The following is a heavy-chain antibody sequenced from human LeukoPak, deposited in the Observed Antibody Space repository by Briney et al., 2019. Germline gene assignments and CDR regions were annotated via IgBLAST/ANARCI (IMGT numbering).Heavy chain of an antibody. Sequence: SETLSLTCAVSGGSISSSGYYWGWIRQPPGKDLEWIASISYRGRTYYNPSLKSRVTISVDTSKNHFSLTLTSVTAADTAVYYCVRQDDSDHGDPNRFDPWGQGTLVAVSS. CDR3: VRQDDSDHGDPNRFDP. CDR2: ISYRGRT. J-gene: IGHJ5*02. CDR1: GGSISSSGYY. V-gene: IGHV4-39*01. D-gene: IGHD4-17*01.